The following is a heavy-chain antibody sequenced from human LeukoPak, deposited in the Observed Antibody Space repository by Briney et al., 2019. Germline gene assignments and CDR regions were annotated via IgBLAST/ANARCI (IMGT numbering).Heavy chain of an antibody. CDR3: ARIGTAGITMVRGVIIDPDY. V-gene: IGHV1-18*04. Sequence: ASVKGSCKASGHTFTSYGISWVRQATGQGLEWMGWISAYNGNTNYAQKLQGRVTMTTDTSTSTAYMELRSLRSDDTAVYYCARIGTAGITMVRGVIIDPDYWGQGTLVTVSS. D-gene: IGHD3-10*01. J-gene: IGHJ4*02. CDR1: GHTFTSYG. CDR2: ISAYNGNT.